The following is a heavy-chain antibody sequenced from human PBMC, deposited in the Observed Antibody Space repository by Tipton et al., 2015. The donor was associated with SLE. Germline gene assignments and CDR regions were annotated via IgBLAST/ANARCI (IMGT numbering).Heavy chain of an antibody. CDR3: ARDPSWGLDY. CDR1: GGSISSGGYY. D-gene: IGHD2-2*01. CDR2: TYYSGSP. Sequence: TLSFTCNVSGGSISSGGYYWSWIRQHPGKGLEWIGYTYYSGSPYYNPSLKSRVTISVDTSKNQFSLKLSSVTAADTAVYYCARDPSWGLDYWGRGTLVTVSS. V-gene: IGHV4-31*03. J-gene: IGHJ2*01.